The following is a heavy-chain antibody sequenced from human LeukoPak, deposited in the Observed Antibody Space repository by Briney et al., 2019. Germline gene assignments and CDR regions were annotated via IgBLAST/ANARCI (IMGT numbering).Heavy chain of an antibody. J-gene: IGHJ6*03. CDR2: INPSGGST. Sequence: PGASVKVSCKASGYTFTSYYMHWVRQAPGQGLEWMGIINPSGGSTSYAQKFQGRVTMTRDMSTSTVYMELSSLRSEDTAVYYCARGGGYSYGWFGDYYYMDVWGKGTTVTVSS. CDR1: GYTFTSYY. CDR3: ARGGGYSYGWFGDYYYMDV. D-gene: IGHD5-18*01. V-gene: IGHV1-46*01.